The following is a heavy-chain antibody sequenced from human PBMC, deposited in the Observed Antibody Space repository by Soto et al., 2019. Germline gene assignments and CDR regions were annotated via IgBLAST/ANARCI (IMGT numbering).Heavy chain of an antibody. J-gene: IGHJ5*02. CDR2: ISYDGSDK. CDR1: GFSFSSYG. Sequence: QVPLVESGGGVVQPGRSLRLSCAASGFSFSSYGMHWVRQAPGKGLEWVAVISYDGSDKYYADSVKGRFTISRDNSKNTRYLQMNSLRAEDTAVYYCAKVGGYCRSTRCPPFDPWGQGTLVTVSS. V-gene: IGHV3-30*18. CDR3: AKVGGYCRSTRCPPFDP. D-gene: IGHD2-2*01.